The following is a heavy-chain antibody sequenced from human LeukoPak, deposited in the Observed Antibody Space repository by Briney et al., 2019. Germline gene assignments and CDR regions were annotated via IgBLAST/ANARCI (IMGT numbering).Heavy chain of an antibody. Sequence: EGSLRLSCAASGFTFSSYAMSWVRQAPGKGLEWVSGISGSGGSTYYADSVKGRFTISRDNSRNTLYLQMNSPRAEDTAVYYWAILPGYSSGWYEVNYWGQGTLVTVSS. CDR3: AILPGYSSGWYEVNY. J-gene: IGHJ4*02. CDR1: GFTFSSYA. D-gene: IGHD6-13*01. CDR2: ISGSGGST. V-gene: IGHV3-23*01.